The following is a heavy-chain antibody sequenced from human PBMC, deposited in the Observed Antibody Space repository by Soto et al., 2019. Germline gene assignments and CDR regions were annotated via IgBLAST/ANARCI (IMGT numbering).Heavy chain of an antibody. J-gene: IGHJ4*02. CDR3: ARDRPMYSSGWYYFDY. Sequence: PWGSLRLSCAASGFTFSSYGMHWVRQAPGKGLEWVAVIWYDGSNKYYADSVKGRFTISRDNSKNTLYLQMNSLRAEDTAVYYCARDRPMYSSGWYYFDYWGQGTLVTVSS. CDR2: IWYDGSNK. D-gene: IGHD6-19*01. CDR1: GFTFSSYG. V-gene: IGHV3-33*01.